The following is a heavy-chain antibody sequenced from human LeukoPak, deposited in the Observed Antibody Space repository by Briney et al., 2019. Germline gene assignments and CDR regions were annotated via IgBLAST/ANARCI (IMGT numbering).Heavy chain of an antibody. V-gene: IGHV5-51*01. CDR3: ASYFAKAGWYRDY. J-gene: IGHJ4*02. CDR2: IYPGDSDT. D-gene: IGHD6-19*01. Sequence: GESLKISCKGSGYSFTSYWIGGVRQMPGKGLEWMGIIYPGDSDTRYSPSFQGQVTISADKSISTAYLQWSSLRAEDTAVYYCASYFAKAGWYRDYWGQGTLVTVSS. CDR1: GYSFTSYW.